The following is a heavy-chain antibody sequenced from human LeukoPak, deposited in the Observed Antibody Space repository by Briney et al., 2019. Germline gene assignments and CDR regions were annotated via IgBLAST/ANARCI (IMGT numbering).Heavy chain of an antibody. V-gene: IGHV3-48*02. J-gene: IGHJ4*02. CDR1: GFTFSSYS. D-gene: IGHD6-19*01. Sequence: QSGGSLRLSCAAFGFTFSSYSMNWVRQAPGKGLEWVSYISSRSTTTYYADSVKGRFTISRDNDKNSLYLRMNSLRDEDTAVYYCASPLDYSSPRYWGQGTLATVSS. CDR3: ASPLDYSSPRY. CDR2: ISSRSTTT.